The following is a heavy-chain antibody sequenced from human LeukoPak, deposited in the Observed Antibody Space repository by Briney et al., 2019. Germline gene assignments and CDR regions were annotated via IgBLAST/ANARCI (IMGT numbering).Heavy chain of an antibody. Sequence: GASVKVSCKASGYTFTGYYMHWVRQAPGQGLEWMGWINPNSGGTNYAQKFRGRVTMTRDTSISTAYMELSRLRSDDMAVYYCARERGDYAFPFDYWGQGTLVTVSS. CDR3: ARERGDYAFPFDY. J-gene: IGHJ4*02. CDR2: INPNSGGT. V-gene: IGHV1-2*02. D-gene: IGHD4-17*01. CDR1: GYTFTGYY.